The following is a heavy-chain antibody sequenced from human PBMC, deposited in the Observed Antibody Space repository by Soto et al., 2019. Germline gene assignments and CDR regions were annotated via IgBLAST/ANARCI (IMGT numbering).Heavy chain of an antibody. V-gene: IGHV1-3*05. CDR3: ARSIMGVTALDY. CDR2: INAGNGNT. CDR1: GYTFTSYA. Sequence: QVQLVQSGAEEKKPGASVKVSCKASGYTFTSYAMRWVRQAPGQRLEWMGWINAGNGNTKYSQKYQGRVTITRDTAASPAYKELISLRSDGTPVYYCARSIMGVTALDYWGQGTLVTVSS. D-gene: IGHD2-21*02. J-gene: IGHJ4*02.